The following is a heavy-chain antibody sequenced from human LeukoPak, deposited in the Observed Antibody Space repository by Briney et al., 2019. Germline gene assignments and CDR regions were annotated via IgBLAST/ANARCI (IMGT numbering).Heavy chain of an antibody. V-gene: IGHV4-34*01. D-gene: IGHD6-13*01. CDR1: GGSFSGYY. CDR3: ARDGGAALAAAYNY. Sequence: SETLSFTCAVYGGSFSGYYWSWIRQPPGKGLEWIGEINHSGSTNYNPSLKSRVTISVDTSKNQFSLKLSSVTAADTAVYYCARDGGAALAAAYNYWGQGTLVTVSS. J-gene: IGHJ4*02. CDR2: INHSGST.